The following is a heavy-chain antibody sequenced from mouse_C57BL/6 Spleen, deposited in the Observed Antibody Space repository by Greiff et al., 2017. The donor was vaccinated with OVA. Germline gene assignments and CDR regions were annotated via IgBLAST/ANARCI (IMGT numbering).Heavy chain of an antibody. CDR1: GYSITSGYY. J-gene: IGHJ3*01. D-gene: IGHD2-3*01. Sequence: DVQLQESGPGLVKPSQSLSLTCSVTGYSITSGYYWNWIRQFPGNKLEWMGYISYDGSNNYNPSLKNRISITRDTSKNQFFLKLNSVTTEDTATYYCASTSYDGYYVDWFAYWGQGTLVTVSA. V-gene: IGHV3-6*01. CDR3: ASTSYDGYYVDWFAY. CDR2: ISYDGSN.